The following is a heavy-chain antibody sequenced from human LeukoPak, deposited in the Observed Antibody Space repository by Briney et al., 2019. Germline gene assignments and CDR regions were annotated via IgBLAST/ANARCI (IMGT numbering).Heavy chain of an antibody. D-gene: IGHD6-13*01. J-gene: IGHJ4*02. CDR1: GYTFTSYG. CDR3: ARLGIAAAENYFDY. Sequence: GASVKVSCKASGYTFTSYGISWMRQAPGQGLEWMGWISAYNGNTNYAQKLQGRVTMTTDTSTSTAYMELRSLRSDDTAVYYCARLGIAAAENYFDYWGQGTLVTVSS. CDR2: ISAYNGNT. V-gene: IGHV1-18*04.